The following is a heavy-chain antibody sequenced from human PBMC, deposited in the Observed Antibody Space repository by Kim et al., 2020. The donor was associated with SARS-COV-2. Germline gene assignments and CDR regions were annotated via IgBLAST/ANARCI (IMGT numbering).Heavy chain of an antibody. CDR2: ISYDGSNK. D-gene: IGHD1-26*01. Sequence: GGSLRLSCAASGFTFSSYAMHWVRQAPGKGLEWVAVISYDGSNKYYADSLKGRFTISRDNSKNTLYLQMNTLRAEDTAVYYCARPPKGSYYDAFDIWGQGTMVTVSS. CDR1: GFTFSSYA. V-gene: IGHV3-30-3*01. CDR3: ARPPKGSYYDAFDI. J-gene: IGHJ3*02.